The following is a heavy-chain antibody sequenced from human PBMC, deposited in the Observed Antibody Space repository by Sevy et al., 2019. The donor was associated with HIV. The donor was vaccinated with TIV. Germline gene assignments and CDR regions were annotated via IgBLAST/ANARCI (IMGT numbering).Heavy chain of an antibody. V-gene: IGHV3-7*01. Sequence: GGSLRLSCAASRFTFSSYWMSWVRQAPGKGLEWVANINKNGSEKYHLDSVKGRFTISKDNVKISLYLQMSSLRAEVSSVYFCARVSSIYYDRGYFYAMDVWGQGTTVTVSS. CDR1: RFTFSSYW. D-gene: IGHD3-22*01. CDR2: INKNGSEK. CDR3: ARVSSIYYDRGYFYAMDV. J-gene: IGHJ6*02.